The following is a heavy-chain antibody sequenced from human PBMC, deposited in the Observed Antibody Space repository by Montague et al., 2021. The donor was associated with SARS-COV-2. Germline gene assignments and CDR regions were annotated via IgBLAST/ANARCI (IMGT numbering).Heavy chain of an antibody. CDR3: ARVAGGYYHDSSAYFDY. Sequence: SETLSLTCAVYGGSFSGYYWSWIWHPPGTGQGWIGEMNQSGSSNYNSYLARRVTLSVDTYKKQFSLKLSSLTAADTAVYYCARVAGGYYHDSSAYFDYWGQGSLVTVSS. J-gene: IGHJ4*02. V-gene: IGHV4-34*01. CDR2: MNQSGSS. CDR1: GGSFSGYY. D-gene: IGHD3-22*01.